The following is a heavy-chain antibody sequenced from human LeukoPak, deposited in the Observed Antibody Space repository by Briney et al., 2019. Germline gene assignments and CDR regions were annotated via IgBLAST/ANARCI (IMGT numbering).Heavy chain of an antibody. CDR2: ISSSSSTI. CDR3: ARGQLSYYYMDV. J-gene: IGHJ6*03. V-gene: IGHV3-48*01. CDR1: GFTFSSYS. Sequence: GGSLRLSCAASGFTFSSYSMNWVRQAPGKGLEWVSYISSSSSTIYYADSVKGRFTISRDNAKNSLYLQMNSLRAEDTAVYYCARGQLSYYYMDVWGKGTTVTVSS. D-gene: IGHD1-1*01.